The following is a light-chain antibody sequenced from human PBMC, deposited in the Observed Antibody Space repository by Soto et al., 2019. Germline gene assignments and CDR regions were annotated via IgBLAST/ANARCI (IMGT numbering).Light chain of an antibody. J-gene: IGKJ1*01. CDR1: QSISTY. V-gene: IGKV1-39*01. Sequence: IQMTQTTSSLFTFIGDAVTIISRASQSISTYLNWYQQIPGKAPNLLIYAASTLQSGVPSRFSGSGSGTEFTLTISSLQPEDFATYYCQQSYSTPTTFGQGTKVDIK. CDR3: QQSYSTPTT. CDR2: AAS.